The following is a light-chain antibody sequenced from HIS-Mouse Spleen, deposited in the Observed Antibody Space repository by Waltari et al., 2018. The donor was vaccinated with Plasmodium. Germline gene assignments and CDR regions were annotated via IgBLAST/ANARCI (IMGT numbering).Light chain of an antibody. Sequence: QSALTQPPSASGSPGQSVTISCPGTSSDVGGYNYVSWYQPHPGKAPKLMIYEVSKRPAGVPDRFSGAKSGNTASLTVSGLQAEDEADYYCSSYAGSNNFVVFGGGTKLTVL. V-gene: IGLV2-8*01. J-gene: IGLJ2*01. CDR3: SSYAGSNNFVV. CDR2: EVS. CDR1: SSDVGGYNY.